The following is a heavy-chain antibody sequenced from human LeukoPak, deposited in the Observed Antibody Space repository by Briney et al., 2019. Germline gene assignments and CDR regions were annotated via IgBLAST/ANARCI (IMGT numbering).Heavy chain of an antibody. CDR1: GFTFSSYG. V-gene: IGHV3-33*01. CDR2: IWYDGSNK. CDR3: ARETYYYGSGSYILGGYFDY. Sequence: GGSLRLSCAASGFTFSSYGMHWVRQAPGKGLEWVAVIWYDGSNKYYADSVKGRFTISRDNSKNTLYLQMNSLRAEDTAVCYCARETYYYGSGSYILGGYFDYWGQGTLVTVSS. D-gene: IGHD3-10*01. J-gene: IGHJ4*02.